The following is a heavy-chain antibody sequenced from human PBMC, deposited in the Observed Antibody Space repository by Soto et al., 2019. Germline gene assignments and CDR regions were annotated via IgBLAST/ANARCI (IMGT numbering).Heavy chain of an antibody. J-gene: IGHJ4*02. CDR2: ISGSSGST. V-gene: IGHV3-23*01. Sequence: GGSLRLSCAASGFTFSSYAMSWVRQAPGKGLEWVSAISGSSGSTYYADSVKGRFTISRDNCKNTLYLQMNSLRAEDTAVDYCAKDAADYKDSSGYYYEDYWGQGTLVTVSS. CDR1: GFTFSSYA. CDR3: AKDAADYKDSSGYYYEDY. D-gene: IGHD3-22*01.